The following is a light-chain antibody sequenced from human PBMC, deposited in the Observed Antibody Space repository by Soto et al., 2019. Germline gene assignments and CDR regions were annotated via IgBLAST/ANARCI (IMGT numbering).Light chain of an antibody. V-gene: IGKV1-5*03. J-gene: IGKJ2*02. CDR1: QSVSNW. Sequence: DIQMTQSPSTLSAFVGDRVTITCRASQSVSNWLAWYQQKPGKAPRLLISKASTLESGVPSRFSGSGSGTEFTLSISRLQPEDFATYYSQQYRSASTFGQGTKLEIK. CDR2: KAS. CDR3: QQYRSAST.